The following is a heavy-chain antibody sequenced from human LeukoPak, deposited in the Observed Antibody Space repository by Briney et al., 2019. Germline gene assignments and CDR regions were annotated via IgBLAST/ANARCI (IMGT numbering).Heavy chain of an antibody. Sequence: GASVKVSCKASGYTFTSYGISRVRQAPGQGLEWMGWISAYNGNTNYAQKLQGRYTMTTDASASTAYMELRSLRSDDTAVYYCARDVTVLGIYYDDSSGASDYWGQGTLVTVSS. CDR1: GYTFTSYG. CDR2: ISAYNGNT. V-gene: IGHV1-18*01. D-gene: IGHD3-22*01. J-gene: IGHJ4*02. CDR3: ARDVTVLGIYYDDSSGASDY.